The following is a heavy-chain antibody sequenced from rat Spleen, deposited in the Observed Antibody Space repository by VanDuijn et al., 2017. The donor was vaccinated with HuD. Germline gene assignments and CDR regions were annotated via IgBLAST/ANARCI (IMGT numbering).Heavy chain of an antibody. D-gene: IGHD1-12*03. CDR1: GFTFSNFY. CDR2: ISTGGGNT. J-gene: IGHJ4*01. CDR3: TRVDGYYRTMDA. Sequence: EVQLMESDGGLVQPGRSMKLSCTVSGFTFSNFYMAWARQVPTKGLEWVASISTGGGNTYYRDSVKGRFTISRDNAKNTLYLEMASLRFEDTATYYCTRVDGYYRTMDAWGQGTSVTVSS. V-gene: IGHV5-25*01.